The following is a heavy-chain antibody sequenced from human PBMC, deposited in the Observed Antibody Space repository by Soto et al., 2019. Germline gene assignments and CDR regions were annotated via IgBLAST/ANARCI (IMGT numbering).Heavy chain of an antibody. CDR2: ISSSSSYI. CDR3: ARACPPYGGKDY. D-gene: IGHD4-17*01. J-gene: IGHJ4*02. Sequence: GGSLRLSCAASGFTFSSYSMNWVRQAPGKGLEWVSSISSSSSYIYYADSVKGRFTISRDNAKNSLYLQMNSLGAEDTAVYYCARACPPYGGKDYWGQGTLVTVSS. CDR1: GFTFSSYS. V-gene: IGHV3-21*01.